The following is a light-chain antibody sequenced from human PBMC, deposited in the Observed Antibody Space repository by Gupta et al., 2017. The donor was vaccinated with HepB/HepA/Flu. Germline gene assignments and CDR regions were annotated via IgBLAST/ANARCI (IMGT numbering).Light chain of an antibody. CDR3: VLYMGSGIWV. CDR2: STN. V-gene: IGLV8-61*01. J-gene: IGLJ3*02. CDR1: SGSVSTSYY. Sequence: QTVVTQEPSFSVSPGGTVTLTFGLSSGSVSTSYYPSWYQQTPGQAPRTLIYSTNTRSSGVPDRFSSSILGNKAALTITGAQADDESDYYCVLYMGSGIWVFGGGTKLTVL.